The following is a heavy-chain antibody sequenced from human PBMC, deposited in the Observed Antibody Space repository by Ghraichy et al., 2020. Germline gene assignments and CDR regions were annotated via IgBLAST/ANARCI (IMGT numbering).Heavy chain of an antibody. CDR2: IKQDGSET. CDR3: ARGDYYDGGSYYWTFRPSFYFDY. V-gene: IGHV3-7*01. D-gene: IGHD3-22*01. J-gene: IGHJ4*02. CDR1: GFTFNTYW. Sequence: GGSLRLSCTASGFTFNTYWMNWVRQAPGKGLEWVANIKQDGSETYYVDSVKGRFTISRDNAKDSLYLQMDSLRAEDTAVYYCARGDYYDGGSYYWTFRPSFYFDYWGRGTLVTVSS.